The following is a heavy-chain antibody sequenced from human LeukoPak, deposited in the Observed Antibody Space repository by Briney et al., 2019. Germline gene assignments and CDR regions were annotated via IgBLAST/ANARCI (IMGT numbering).Heavy chain of an antibody. Sequence: PSETLALTLSCYGGSFSDYYWSLVRQPPGQGVGWVGRIYTSWSSNYIRSLKSRVTIPLDTSKNQFSLNLSSVTAADTAVYYCARSPRYGDYQYYFDYWGQRTLVTVSS. J-gene: IGHJ4*02. D-gene: IGHD4-17*01. CDR3: ARSPRYGDYQYYFDY. CDR2: IYTSWSS. CDR1: GGSFSDYY. V-gene: IGHV4-4*08.